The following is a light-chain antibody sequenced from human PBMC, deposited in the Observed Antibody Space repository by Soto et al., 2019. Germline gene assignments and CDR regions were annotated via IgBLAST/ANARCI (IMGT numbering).Light chain of an antibody. Sequence: SYELTQPPSVSVSLGQMARITCSGEALSKKFAYWYQQKAGQFPVLVIYKDSERPSGIPERFSGSSSGTVVTLTISGVQAEDEADYYCLSADNSATWVFGGGTKLTVL. V-gene: IGLV3-16*01. CDR1: ALSKKF. CDR3: LSADNSATWV. CDR2: KDS. J-gene: IGLJ3*02.